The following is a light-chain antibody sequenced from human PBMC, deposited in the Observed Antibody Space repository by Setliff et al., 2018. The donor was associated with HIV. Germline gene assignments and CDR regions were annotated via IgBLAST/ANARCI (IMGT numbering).Light chain of an antibody. CDR2: EVR. J-gene: IGLJ1*01. CDR3: SSYAITNTLP. V-gene: IGLV2-14*01. Sequence: QSALAQPASVSGSPGQSITISRTGTSSDVGGYNYVSWYQQHPGKAPKLIIYEVRNRPSGVSNRFSGSKSGNTASLTISGLQAEDEGDYYCSSYAITNTLPFGTGTKVTV. CDR1: SSDVGGYNY.